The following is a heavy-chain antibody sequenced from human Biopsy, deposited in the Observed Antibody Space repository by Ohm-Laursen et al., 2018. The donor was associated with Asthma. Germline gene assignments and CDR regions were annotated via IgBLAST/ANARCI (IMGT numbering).Heavy chain of an antibody. J-gene: IGHJ4*02. CDR2: ISYDGNHK. D-gene: IGHD5-12*01. CDR1: GFTLSSYA. CDR3: AKRRGYSGHDNDY. Sequence: SLRLSCAAPGFTLSSYAIHWVRQAPGKGLEWVAVISYDGNHKFYEDSVKGRFTISRDNSKNTLYLQMNSLRTEDTAVYYCAKRRGYSGHDNDYWGQGTLVTVSS. V-gene: IGHV3-30*18.